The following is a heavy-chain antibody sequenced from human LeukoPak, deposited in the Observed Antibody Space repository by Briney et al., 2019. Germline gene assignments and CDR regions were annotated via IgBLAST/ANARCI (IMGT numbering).Heavy chain of an antibody. CDR2: ISSSGSTI. Sequence: AGGSLRLPCAASGFTFSIYEMNGSRQPPGKGLEWVSYISSSGSTIYYADSVKGRFTISRDNAKNSLYLQMNSLRAEDTAVYYCAERGITMIGVVWGKGTTVTISS. D-gene: IGHD3-10*02. CDR3: AERGITMIGVV. CDR1: GFTFSIYE. J-gene: IGHJ6*04. V-gene: IGHV3-48*03.